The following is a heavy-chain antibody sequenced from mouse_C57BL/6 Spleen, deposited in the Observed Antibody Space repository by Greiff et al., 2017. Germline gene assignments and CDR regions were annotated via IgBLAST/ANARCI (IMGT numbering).Heavy chain of an antibody. Sequence: EVKVVESGGGLVKPGGSLKLSCAASGFTFSDYGMHWVRQAPEKGLEWVAYISSGSSTIYYADTVKGRFTISRDNAKSTLFLQMTRLRSEDTAMYYCARFDFLAYWGQGTLVTVSA. CDR3: ARFDFLAY. CDR1: GFTFSDYG. V-gene: IGHV5-17*01. J-gene: IGHJ3*01. CDR2: ISSGSSTI.